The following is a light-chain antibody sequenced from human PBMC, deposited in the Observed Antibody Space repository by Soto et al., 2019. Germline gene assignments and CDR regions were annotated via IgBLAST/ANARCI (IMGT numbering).Light chain of an antibody. CDR2: GAS. CDR1: QSVTSNY. Sequence: EIVLTQSPGTLSLSPGERATLCCRASQSVTSNYLAWYQQKPGQAPRLLIYGASTRAAGVPDRFSGSGSGTDFTLTITRLEPEDFAVYYCQQYGRSPLLYTFGQGTKVGVK. CDR3: QQYGRSPLLYT. V-gene: IGKV3-20*01. J-gene: IGKJ2*01.